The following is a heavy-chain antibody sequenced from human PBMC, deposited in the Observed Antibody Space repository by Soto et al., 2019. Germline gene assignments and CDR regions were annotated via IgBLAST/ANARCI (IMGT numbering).Heavy chain of an antibody. J-gene: IGHJ4*02. V-gene: IGHV4-59*01. CDR3: ARGKNYYDSSGSPTYYFDY. D-gene: IGHD3-22*01. CDR1: GGSISSYY. Sequence: SETLSLTCTVSGGSISSYYWSWIRQPPGKGLEWIGYIYYSGSTNYNPSLKSRATISVDTSKNQFSLKLSSVTAADTAVYYCARGKNYYDSSGSPTYYFDYWGQGTLVTVSS. CDR2: IYYSGST.